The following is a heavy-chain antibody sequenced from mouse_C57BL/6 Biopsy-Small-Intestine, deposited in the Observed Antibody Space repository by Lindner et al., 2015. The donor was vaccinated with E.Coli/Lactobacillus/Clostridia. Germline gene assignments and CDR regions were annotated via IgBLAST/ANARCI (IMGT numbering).Heavy chain of an antibody. V-gene: IGHV5-17*01. D-gene: IGHD2-3*01. Sequence: VQLQESGETSEAWRSGNSPVQPLDSLSVTMECAGSVRLQXRGWKWVAYISGGSSTIHYADTVKGRFTISRDNAKNTLFLQMTSLRSEDTAMYYCARRGDDGYYLDYWGQGTTLTVSS. CDR2: ISGGSSTI. CDR3: ARRGDDGYYLDY. J-gene: IGHJ2*01. CDR1: DSLSVTM.